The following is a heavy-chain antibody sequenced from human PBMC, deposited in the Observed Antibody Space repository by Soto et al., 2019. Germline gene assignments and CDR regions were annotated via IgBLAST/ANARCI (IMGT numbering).Heavy chain of an antibody. CDR3: ARTYVVGLYYFDY. CDR2: INHSGST. CDR1: GGSFSGYY. D-gene: IGHD1-26*01. V-gene: IGHV4-34*01. J-gene: IGHJ4*02. Sequence: SETLSLTCAVYGGSFSGYYWSWIRQPPGKGLEWIGEINHSGSTNYNPSLKSRVTISVDTSKNQFSLKLSSVTAADTAVYYCARTYVVGLYYFDYWGQGTLVTVSS.